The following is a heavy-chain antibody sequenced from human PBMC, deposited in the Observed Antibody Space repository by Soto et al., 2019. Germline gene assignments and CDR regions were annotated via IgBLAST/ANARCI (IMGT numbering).Heavy chain of an antibody. Sequence: AASVKVSCKASGGTFSSYAISWVRQAPGQGLEWMGGIIPIFGTANYAQKFQGRVTITADESTSTTYMELSRLRSEDTTVYYFARARSYYYDSSGYLLDYWGQGTLVTVSS. CDR2: IIPIFGTA. J-gene: IGHJ4*02. D-gene: IGHD3-22*01. V-gene: IGHV1-69*13. CDR3: ARARSYYYDSSGYLLDY. CDR1: GGTFSSYA.